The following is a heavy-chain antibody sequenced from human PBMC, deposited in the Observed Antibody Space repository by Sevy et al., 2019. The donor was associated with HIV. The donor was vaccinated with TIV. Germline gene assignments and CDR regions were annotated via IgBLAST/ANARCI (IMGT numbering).Heavy chain of an antibody. CDR3: AKGRGGSYYYYYGMDV. Sequence: GGSLRLSCAASGFTFDDYTMHWVRQAPGKGLEWVSLISWDGGSTYYADSVKGRFTISRDNNKNSLYLQMNSLRTEDTALYYCAKGRGGSYYYYYGMDVWGQRTTVTVSS. CDR2: ISWDGGST. V-gene: IGHV3-43*01. D-gene: IGHD1-26*01. CDR1: GFTFDDYT. J-gene: IGHJ6*02.